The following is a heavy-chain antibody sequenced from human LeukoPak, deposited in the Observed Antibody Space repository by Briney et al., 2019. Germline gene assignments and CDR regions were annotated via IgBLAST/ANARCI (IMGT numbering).Heavy chain of an antibody. Sequence: GGSLRLSCAASGFTFSSYAMHWVRQAPGKGLEWVAVISYDGSNKYYADSVKGRFTISRDNSKNTLYLQMNSLGAEDTAVYFCAKAQPDVDYYGSGSYYTPFDYWGQGTLVTVSS. CDR3: AKAQPDVDYYGSGSYYTPFDY. D-gene: IGHD3-10*01. J-gene: IGHJ4*02. V-gene: IGHV3-30-3*01. CDR1: GFTFSSYA. CDR2: ISYDGSNK.